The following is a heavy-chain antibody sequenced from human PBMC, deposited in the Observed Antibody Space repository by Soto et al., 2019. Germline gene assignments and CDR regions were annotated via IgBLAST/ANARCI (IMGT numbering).Heavy chain of an antibody. CDR1: GGTFSSYT. CDR2: IIPILGIA. Sequence: QVQLVQSGAEVKKPGSSVKVSCKASGGTFSSYTISWGRQAPGQGLEWMGRIIPILGIANYAQKFQVRVTITADKSTSTAYMELSSLRSEDTDVYYCLNIPHYWGRGTLVTVSS. V-gene: IGHV1-69*02. J-gene: IGHJ4*02. CDR3: LNIPHY.